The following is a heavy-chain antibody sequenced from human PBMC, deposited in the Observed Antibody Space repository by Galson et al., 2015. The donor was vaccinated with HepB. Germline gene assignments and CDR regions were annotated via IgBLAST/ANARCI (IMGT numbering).Heavy chain of an antibody. Sequence: SLRLSCAASGFTFSSYGMHWVRQAPGKGLEWVAVISYDGSNKYYADSVKGRFTISRDNSKNTLYLQMNSLRAEDTAVYYCASTGWVEYGDYGVVDYWGQGTLVTVSS. V-gene: IGHV3-30*03. CDR3: ASTGWVEYGDYGVVDY. D-gene: IGHD4-17*01. CDR2: ISYDGSNK. J-gene: IGHJ4*02. CDR1: GFTFSSYG.